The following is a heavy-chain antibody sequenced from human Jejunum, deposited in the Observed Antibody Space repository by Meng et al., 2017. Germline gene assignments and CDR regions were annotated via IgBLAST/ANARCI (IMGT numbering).Heavy chain of an antibody. V-gene: IGHV6-1*01. CDR3: ARDWGDVRGGFDF. CDR2: TYYRSKYYN. Sequence: QVQLPQSGPGLVKPPQTPSLTCAISGDSVSSNSAAWNWIRQSPSRGLEWLGRTYYRSKYYNDYALSVKSRITINPDTSKNQFSLQLNSVTPEDTAIYYCARDWGDVRGGFDFWGQGTLVTVSS. CDR1: GDSVSSNSAA. J-gene: IGHJ4*02. D-gene: IGHD3-10*02.